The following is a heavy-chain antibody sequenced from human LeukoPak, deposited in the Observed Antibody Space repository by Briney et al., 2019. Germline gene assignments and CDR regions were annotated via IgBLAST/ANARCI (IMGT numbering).Heavy chain of an antibody. CDR2: IYYSGST. Sequence: PSETLSLTCTVSGGSISSHYWSWIRQPPGKGLEWIGYIYYSGSTNSNPSLKSRVTISVDTSKNQFSLKLSSVTAADTAVYYCAHYYDSSFDYWGQGTLVTVSS. J-gene: IGHJ4*02. CDR3: AHYYDSSFDY. D-gene: IGHD3-22*01. CDR1: GGSISSHY. V-gene: IGHV4-59*11.